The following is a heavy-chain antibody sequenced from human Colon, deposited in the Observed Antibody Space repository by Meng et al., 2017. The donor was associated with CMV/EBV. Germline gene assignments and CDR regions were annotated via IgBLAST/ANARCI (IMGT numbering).Heavy chain of an antibody. J-gene: IGHJ4*02. Sequence: GESLKISCVASGFTFSNYGMSWVRQAPGKGLEWVSVISGNGGSTYYGDSVKDRFTISRDNSNNTLYLQMRSLRAEDTAVYYCAKHDTKYGYGRDYFEYWGQGTLVTVSS. D-gene: IGHD5-18*01. CDR1: GFTFSNYG. CDR2: ISGNGGST. CDR3: AKHDTKYGYGRDYFEY. V-gene: IGHV3-23*01.